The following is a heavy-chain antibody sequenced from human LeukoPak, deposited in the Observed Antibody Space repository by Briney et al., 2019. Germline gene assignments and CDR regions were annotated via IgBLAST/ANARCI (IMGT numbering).Heavy chain of an antibody. D-gene: IGHD1-26*01. CDR2: ISASSSTI. V-gene: IGHV3-48*01. Sequence: GGSLRLSCAASGFSFSSYSMNWVRQAPGKGLEWVSYISASSSTIYYADSVRGRFTISRDNAKNSLYLQMNSLRVEDTADYFCARVSAMGDFDCWGQGTLVTVSS. CDR3: ARVSAMGDFDC. J-gene: IGHJ4*02. CDR1: GFSFSSYS.